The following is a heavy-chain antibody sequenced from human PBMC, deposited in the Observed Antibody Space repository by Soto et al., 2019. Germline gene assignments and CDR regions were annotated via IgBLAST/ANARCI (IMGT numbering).Heavy chain of an antibody. CDR2: IYYSGST. V-gene: IGHV4-31*03. Sequence: PSETLSLTCTVSGGSISSGGYYWSWIRQHPGKCLEWIGYIYYSGSTYYNPSLKSRVTISVDTSKNQFSLKLSSVTAADTAVYYCARDMARNYYGSGSYSPPWYYYGMDVWGQGTTVTVYS. D-gene: IGHD3-10*01. J-gene: IGHJ6*02. CDR1: GGSISSGGYY. CDR3: ARDMARNYYGSGSYSPPWYYYGMDV.